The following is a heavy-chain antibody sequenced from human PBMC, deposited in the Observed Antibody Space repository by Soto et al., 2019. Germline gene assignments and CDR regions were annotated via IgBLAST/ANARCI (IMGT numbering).Heavy chain of an antibody. J-gene: IGHJ6*02. CDR2: IYYSGST. D-gene: IGHD3-10*01. Sequence: QVQLQESGPGLVKPSETLSLTCTVSGGSISSYYWSWIRQPPGKGLEWIGYIYYSGSTNYNPSLKSRVTISVDRSKNQFSLKLSSVTAADTAVYYCARDSRVAGSGSYRYYYYYGMDVWGQGTTVTVSS. CDR3: ARDSRVAGSGSYRYYYYYGMDV. V-gene: IGHV4-59*01. CDR1: GGSISSYY.